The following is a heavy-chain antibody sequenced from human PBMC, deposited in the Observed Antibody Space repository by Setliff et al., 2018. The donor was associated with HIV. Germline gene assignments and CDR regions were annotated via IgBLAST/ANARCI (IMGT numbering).Heavy chain of an antibody. CDR3: ARAPEPRGGVFNI. CDR2: IYSGGGST. CDR1: GHTFINYY. V-gene: IGHV1-46*01. J-gene: IGHJ3*02. D-gene: IGHD1-1*01. Sequence: ASVKVPCKAPGHTFINYYIHWVRQAPGQGLEWMGIIYSGGGSTNYAQKFQGRITMTSDTSTSTVYMELSSLRSEDSAVYYCARAPEPRGGVFNIWGQGTMVT.